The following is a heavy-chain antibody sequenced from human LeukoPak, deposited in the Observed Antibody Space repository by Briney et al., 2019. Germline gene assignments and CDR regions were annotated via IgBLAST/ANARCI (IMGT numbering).Heavy chain of an antibody. V-gene: IGHV3-23*01. Sequence: PVGSLRLSCAASGLTLSSHGIGWVRQAPGRGLEWVSSISIGGDTTYSDSVKGRFTISRDNSKNTLYLQLGTLRAVAAAISYCAKETRPNDCSGQGTLVTVSS. D-gene: IGHD4/OR15-4a*01. J-gene: IGHJ4*02. CDR3: AKETRPNDC. CDR2: ISIGGDTT. CDR1: GLTLSSHG.